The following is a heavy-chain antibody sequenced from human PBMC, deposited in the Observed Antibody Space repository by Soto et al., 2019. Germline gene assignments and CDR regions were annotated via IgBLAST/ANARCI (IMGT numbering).Heavy chain of an antibody. D-gene: IGHD1-26*01. CDR2: IYYSGST. J-gene: IGHJ4*02. V-gene: IGHV4-59*08. CDR3: ARRYGSAIDY. Sequence: SEALSLTCSGFGGTMSSWYCRWIRQPPGEGLEWIGYIYYSGSTNCNPSHKSRVTISVDTSKNQFSLKLSSVTAADTAVYCCARRYGSAIDYWGQGTLVTVS. CDR1: GGTMSSWY.